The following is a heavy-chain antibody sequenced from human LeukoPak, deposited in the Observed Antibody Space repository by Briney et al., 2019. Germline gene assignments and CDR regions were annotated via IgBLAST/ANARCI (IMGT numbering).Heavy chain of an antibody. D-gene: IGHD3-10*01. V-gene: IGHV4-34*01. Sequence: SETLSLTCAVYGDYLSSYYWSWVRQPPGRGLEWIGEINHSGDTNYTPSLESRVTISVDTSQDQIYLKLGSVTVADKAVYYCASGRGGSIRNGMDVWGQGTTVTVSS. CDR3: ASGRGGSIRNGMDV. CDR2: INHSGDT. CDR1: GDYLSSYY. J-gene: IGHJ6*02.